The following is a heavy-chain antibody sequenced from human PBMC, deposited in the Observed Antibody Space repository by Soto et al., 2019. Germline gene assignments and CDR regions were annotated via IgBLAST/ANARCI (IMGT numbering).Heavy chain of an antibody. D-gene: IGHD6-19*01. CDR3: AREGVAVAGTGMDV. V-gene: IGHV1-69*13. J-gene: IGHJ6*02. CDR1: GGTFSSYA. Sequence: SVKVSCKASGGTFSSYAISWVRQAPGQGLEWMGGIIPIFGTANYAQKFQGRVTITADESTSTAYMELSSLRSEDTAVYYCAREGVAVAGTGMDVWGQGTTVTVSS. CDR2: IIPIFGTA.